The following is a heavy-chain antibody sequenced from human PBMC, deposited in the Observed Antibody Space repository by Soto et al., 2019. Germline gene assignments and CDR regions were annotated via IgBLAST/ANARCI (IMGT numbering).Heavy chain of an antibody. D-gene: IGHD3-3*01. J-gene: IGHJ4*02. V-gene: IGHV4-34*01. Sequence: SETLSLTCAVYGVSFSGYYWSWIRQPPGKGLEWIGEINHSGSTNYNPSLKSRVTISVDTSKNQFSLKLSSVTAEDTAVYYCARGGEGDFWSGSYIVFEYWGQATLVTVS. CDR2: INHSGST. CDR1: GVSFSGYY. CDR3: ARGGEGDFWSGSYIVFEY.